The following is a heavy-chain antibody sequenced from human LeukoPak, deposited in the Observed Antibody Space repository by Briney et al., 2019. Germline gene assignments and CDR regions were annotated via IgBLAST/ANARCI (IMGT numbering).Heavy chain of an antibody. V-gene: IGHV3-30*18. D-gene: IGHD3-22*01. CDR2: ISYDGSNK. CDR1: GFTFDDYG. Sequence: GGSLRLSCAASGFTFDDYGMSWVRQAPGKGLEWVAVISYDGSNKYYADSVKGRFTISRDNSKNTLYLQMNSLRAEDTAVYYCAKVALPRITMIVVVDYWGQGTLVTVSS. J-gene: IGHJ4*02. CDR3: AKVALPRITMIVVVDY.